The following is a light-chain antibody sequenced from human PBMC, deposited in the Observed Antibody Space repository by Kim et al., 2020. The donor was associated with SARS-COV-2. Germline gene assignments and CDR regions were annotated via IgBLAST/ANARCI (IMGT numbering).Light chain of an antibody. CDR1: QSLLYRSSNKNF. Sequence: ATINCRSIQSLLYRSSNKNFLSWYQLKPGQPPRLLIYWASTRESGVPDRFSGGGSGTEFTLTISSLQAEDVAVYYCQQYYAIPRTFGQGTKVDIK. CDR3: QQYYAIPRT. V-gene: IGKV4-1*01. CDR2: WAS. J-gene: IGKJ1*01.